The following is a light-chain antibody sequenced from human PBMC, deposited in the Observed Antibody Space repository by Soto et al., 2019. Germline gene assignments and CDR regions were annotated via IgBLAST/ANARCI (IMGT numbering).Light chain of an antibody. CDR2: WAS. CDR3: QQYYGSPLT. CDR1: RSLLHNSNDKNY. Sequence: DIVMTQSPDSLAVSLGERATINCKSSRSLLHNSNDKNYLAWYQQKPGQPPKLLFYWASTRQSGVPERFSGSGSERDFTLTVTSLRAEDVAVYYGQQYYGSPLTFGGGPQVEIK. J-gene: IGKJ4*01. V-gene: IGKV4-1*01.